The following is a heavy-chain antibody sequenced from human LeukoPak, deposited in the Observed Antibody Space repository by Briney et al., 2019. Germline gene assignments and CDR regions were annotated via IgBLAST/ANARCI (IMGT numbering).Heavy chain of an antibody. CDR3: ARHRGSFRSDYGDYVGYYYYGMDV. CDR1: GGSFSGYY. J-gene: IGHJ6*02. V-gene: IGHV4-34*01. CDR2: INHSGST. Sequence: SETLSLTCAVYGGSFSGYYWSWIRQPPGKGLEWIGEINHSGSTNYNPSLKSRVTISVDTSKNQFSLKLSSVTAADTAVYYCARHRGSFRSDYGDYVGYYYYGMDVWGQGTTVTVSS. D-gene: IGHD4-17*01.